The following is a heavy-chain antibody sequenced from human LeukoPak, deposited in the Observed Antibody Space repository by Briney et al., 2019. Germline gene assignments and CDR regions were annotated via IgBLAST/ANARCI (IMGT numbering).Heavy chain of an antibody. CDR2: IYPADSDT. J-gene: IGHJ4*02. V-gene: IGHV5-51*01. D-gene: IGHD2-15*01. CDR1: GYRFTNYW. Sequence: GASLKISCKGSGYRFTNYWIDWVRQMPGKGLEWMGIIYPADSDTRYSPSFQGQVTISADKSINTAYLQWSSLKASDIAMYYCARQVCSGGTCYLDYWGQGTLVTVSS. CDR3: ARQVCSGGTCYLDY.